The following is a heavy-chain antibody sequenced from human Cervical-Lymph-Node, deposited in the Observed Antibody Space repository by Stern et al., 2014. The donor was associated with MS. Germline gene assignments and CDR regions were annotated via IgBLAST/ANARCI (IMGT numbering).Heavy chain of an antibody. D-gene: IGHD6-19*01. Sequence: EVQLVESGGGLVQPGGSLRLSCATSGFTFSSSSMNWVRQAPGQGLEWISYISSSSVLNKADSGKGRFTISIANAKTPLLLQMNSLRVEDTAVYYCARVHRTGWSTADYWGKGTLVTFSP. CDR2: ISSSSVL. CDR1: GFTFSSSS. J-gene: IGHJ4*02. CDR3: ARVHRTGWSTADY. V-gene: IGHV3-48*01.